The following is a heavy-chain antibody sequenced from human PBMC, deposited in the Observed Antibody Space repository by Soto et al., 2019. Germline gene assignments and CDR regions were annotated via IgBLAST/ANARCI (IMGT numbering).Heavy chain of an antibody. D-gene: IGHD2-15*01. Sequence: QVQLVESGGGVVQPGRSLRLSCAASGFIFSSYGMHWVRQAPCKGLEWVAVISYEGSHTYYADSVKGRFTITRDNSKNTLYLQMNSLRPDDTAVYYCAKEVHCFVGSCSWSEGCVYWGQGHLLTVSS. V-gene: IGHV3-30*18. J-gene: IGHJ4*02. CDR1: GFIFSSYG. CDR3: AKEVHCFVGSCSWSEGCVY. CDR2: ISYEGSHT.